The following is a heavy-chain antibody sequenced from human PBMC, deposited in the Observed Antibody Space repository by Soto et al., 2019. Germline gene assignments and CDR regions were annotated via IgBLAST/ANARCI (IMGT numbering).Heavy chain of an antibody. CDR3: ARDGTYNWV. CDR2: IFSNGVT. Sequence: ELQLVASGGGLVQPGGSLRLSCAASGFTVSNNYVRWVRQAPGKGLEWVSLIFSNGVTHYAGSVKGRFTISRGSSSNTLYLQMNSLRVEDTAVYYCARDGTYNWVGGQGIHVTVSS. J-gene: IGHJ4*02. CDR1: GFTVSNNY. V-gene: IGHV3-66*01. D-gene: IGHD1-1*01.